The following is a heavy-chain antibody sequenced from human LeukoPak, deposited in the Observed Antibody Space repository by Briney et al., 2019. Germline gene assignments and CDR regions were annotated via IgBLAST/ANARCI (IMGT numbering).Heavy chain of an antibody. J-gene: IGHJ4*02. Sequence: DPVQGRFTISRDNSKNTLYLQMNSLRAEDTAVYYCARGPRPDTVVVVAATPDFDYWGQGTLVTVSS. CDR3: ARGPRPDTVVVVAATPDFDY. D-gene: IGHD2-15*01. V-gene: IGHV3-30*07.